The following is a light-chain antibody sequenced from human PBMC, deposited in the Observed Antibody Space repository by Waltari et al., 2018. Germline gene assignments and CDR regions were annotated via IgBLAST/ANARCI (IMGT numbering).Light chain of an antibody. CDR3: SSYTSSSTGI. V-gene: IGLV2-14*01. Sequence: QSALTQPASVSGSPGQSITISCTGTSRDVGGYNFVSWYQQHPVKVPKLIIYEVYNRPSGVSFRFSGSKSGNPASLTISGLQAEDEADYYCSSYTSSSTGIFGGGTKLTVL. CDR1: SRDVGGYNF. J-gene: IGLJ2*01. CDR2: EVY.